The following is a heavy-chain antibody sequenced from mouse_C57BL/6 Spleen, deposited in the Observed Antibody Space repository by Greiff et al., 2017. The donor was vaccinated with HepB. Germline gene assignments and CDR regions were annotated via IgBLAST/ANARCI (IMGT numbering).Heavy chain of an antibody. V-gene: IGHV1-64*01. D-gene: IGHD1-1*01. CDR2: IHPNSGST. J-gene: IGHJ4*01. CDR3: ARTPLITTLMDY. Sequence: QVQLKQPGAELVKPGASVKLSCKASGYTFTSYWMHWVKQRPGQGLEWIGMIHPNSGSTNYNEKFKSKATLTVDKSSSTAYMQLSSLTSEDSAVYYCARTPLITTLMDYWGQGTSVTVSS. CDR1: GYTFTSYW.